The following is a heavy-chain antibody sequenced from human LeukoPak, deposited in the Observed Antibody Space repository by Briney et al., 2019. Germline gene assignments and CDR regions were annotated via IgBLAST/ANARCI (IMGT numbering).Heavy chain of an antibody. V-gene: IGHV3-11*03. CDR1: GFTFSDYY. CDR3: AHLMNGDYLGPSDY. D-gene: IGHD4-17*01. CDR2: ISGSSSYT. J-gene: IGHJ4*02. Sequence: GGSLRLSCAASGFTFSDYYMSWIRQAPGKGLEWVSYISGSSSYTNYADSVKGRFTISRDSAKNSLYLQMNSLKTEDTAVYYCAHLMNGDYLGPSDYWGRGTLVTVSS.